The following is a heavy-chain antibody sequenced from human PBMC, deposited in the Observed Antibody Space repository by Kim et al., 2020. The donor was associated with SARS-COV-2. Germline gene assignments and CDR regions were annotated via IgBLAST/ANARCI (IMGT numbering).Heavy chain of an antibody. D-gene: IGHD3-3*01. J-gene: IGHJ6*02. CDR3: ARKDTICGGMDV. Sequence: YYNPSLKSQVTISVDTSKNQFSLRLSSVTAADTAVYYCARKDTICGGMDVWGQGTTVTVSS. V-gene: IGHV4-31*01.